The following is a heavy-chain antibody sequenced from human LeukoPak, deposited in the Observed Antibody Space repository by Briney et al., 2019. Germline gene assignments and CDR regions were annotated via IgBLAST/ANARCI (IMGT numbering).Heavy chain of an antibody. CDR1: GFTFSSYW. CDR2: INQDGSEK. V-gene: IGHV3-7*01. J-gene: IGHJ4*02. CDR3: ARDGGPLGY. Sequence: GGSLRLSCAVSGFTFSSYWMSWVRQAPGKGLEWVANINQDGSEKYYVDSMKGRFTISRDNAKNSLYLHMNSLRAEDTAVYFCARDGGPLGYWGQGTLVTVSS. D-gene: IGHD3-3*01.